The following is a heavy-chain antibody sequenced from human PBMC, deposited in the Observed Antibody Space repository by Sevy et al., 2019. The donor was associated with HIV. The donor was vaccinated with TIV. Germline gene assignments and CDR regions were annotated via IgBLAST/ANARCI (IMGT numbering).Heavy chain of an antibody. D-gene: IGHD3-22*01. V-gene: IGHV3-7*04. Sequence: GESLKISCAASGFSFSSYWMQWVRQAPGKGLEWVTKIKQDESEKHYVASGKGRLTISRDNAKNSVYLQMNSLRPEDTAIYYCARGNSGSFDYWGQGTLVTVSS. CDR3: ARGNSGSFDY. J-gene: IGHJ4*02. CDR2: IKQDESEK. CDR1: GFSFSSYW.